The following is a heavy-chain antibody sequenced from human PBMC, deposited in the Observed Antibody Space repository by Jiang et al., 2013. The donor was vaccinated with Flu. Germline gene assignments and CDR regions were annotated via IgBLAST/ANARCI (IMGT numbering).Heavy chain of an antibody. CDR2: IDWDDDK. V-gene: IGHV2-70*04. D-gene: IGHD3-3*01. CDR1: GLSLFTSGVR. Sequence: KPTQTLTLTCTFSGLSLFTSGVRVSWIRQPPGKALEWLARIDWDDDKFYRTSLKTRLTISKDTSKNQAVLTMTNMDPVDTATYYCARICWNDYCKDAFDIWGQGTMVTVSS. J-gene: IGHJ3*02. CDR3: ARICWNDYCKDAFDI.